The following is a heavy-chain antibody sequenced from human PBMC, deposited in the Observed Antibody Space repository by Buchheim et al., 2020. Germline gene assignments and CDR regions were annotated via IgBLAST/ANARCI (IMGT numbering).Heavy chain of an antibody. V-gene: IGHV1-69*06. CDR3: ARDPRITIFGVVITDYYYGMDV. CDR2: IIPIFGTA. D-gene: IGHD3-3*01. J-gene: IGHJ6*02. CDR1: GGTLSSYA. Sequence: QVQLVQSGAEVKKPGSSVKVSCKASGGTLSSYAISWVRQAPGQGLEWMGGIIPIFGTANYAQKFQGRVTITADKSTSTAYMELSSLRSEDTAVYYCARDPRITIFGVVITDYYYGMDVWGQGTT.